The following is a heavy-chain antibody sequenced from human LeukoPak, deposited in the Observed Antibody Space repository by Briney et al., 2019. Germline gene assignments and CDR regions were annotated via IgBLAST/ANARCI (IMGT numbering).Heavy chain of an antibody. Sequence: GGSLRLSCEASGFIFSSYAMSWVRQAPDKGLEWVSTISGSAGSTFYPDSVKGRFTIPRDNSKNTLYLQMNSLRAEDTAVYFCAKGSRYSSSWTFDSWGQGTLVTVS. CDR2: ISGSAGST. CDR1: GFIFSSYA. D-gene: IGHD6-13*01. CDR3: AKGSRYSSSWTFDS. V-gene: IGHV3-23*01. J-gene: IGHJ4*02.